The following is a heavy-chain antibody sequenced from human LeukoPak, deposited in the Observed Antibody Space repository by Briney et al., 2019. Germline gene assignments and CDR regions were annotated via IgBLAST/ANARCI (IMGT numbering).Heavy chain of an antibody. CDR1: GGSISSGSYY. CDR3: ARFNYGFDY. V-gene: IGHV4-61*02. D-gene: IGHD3-10*01. Sequence: PSETLSLTCTVSGGSISSGSYYWSWIRQPAGKGLEWIGRIYTSGSTNYNPSLKSRVTISVDTSKNQFSLKLSSVTAADTAVYYCARFNYGFDYWGQGTLVTVSS. CDR2: IYTSGST. J-gene: IGHJ4*02.